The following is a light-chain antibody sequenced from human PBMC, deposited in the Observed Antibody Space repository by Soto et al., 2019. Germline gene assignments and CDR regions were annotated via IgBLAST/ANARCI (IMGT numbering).Light chain of an antibody. J-gene: IGLJ1*01. CDR1: SSDVGAYIY. V-gene: IGLV2-14*01. Sequence: QSVLTQPASVSGSPGQSMTISCTGTSSDVGAYIYVSWYQHHPGKAPKVMIYEVTNRPSGVSDRFSGSKSGNTASLTISGLQAEDEADYYCCSYTSSRTYVFGTGTKVTVL. CDR3: CSYTSSRTYV. CDR2: EVT.